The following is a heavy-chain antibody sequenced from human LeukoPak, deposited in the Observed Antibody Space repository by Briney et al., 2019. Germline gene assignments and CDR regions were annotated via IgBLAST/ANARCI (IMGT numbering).Heavy chain of an antibody. V-gene: IGHV4-59*12. CDR3: ARGTERASWFDP. Sequence: SETLSLTCTVSGGSISSYYWSWIRQPPGKGLEWIGYIYYSGSTNYNPSLKSRVTISVDTSKNQFSLKLSSVTAADTAVYYCARGTERASWFDPWGQGTLVTVSS. D-gene: IGHD1-1*01. CDR2: IYYSGST. J-gene: IGHJ5*02. CDR1: GGSISSYY.